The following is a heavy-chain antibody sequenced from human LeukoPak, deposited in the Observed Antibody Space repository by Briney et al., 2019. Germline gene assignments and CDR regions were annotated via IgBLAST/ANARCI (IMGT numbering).Heavy chain of an antibody. Sequence: SETLSLTCTVSGGSISSYYWSWIRQPPGKGLEWIGYIYYNGGTNYNPSLESRVTISVDTSRNQFSLKLSSVTAADTAVYYCATNSGSYLDLWGRGTLVSVSP. CDR3: ATNSGSYLDL. J-gene: IGHJ2*01. CDR1: GGSISSYY. D-gene: IGHD1-26*01. V-gene: IGHV4-59*01. CDR2: IYYNGGT.